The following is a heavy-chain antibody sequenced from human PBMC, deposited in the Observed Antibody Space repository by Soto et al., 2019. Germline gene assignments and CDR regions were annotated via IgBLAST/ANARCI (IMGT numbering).Heavy chain of an antibody. CDR1: GDSISSYY. V-gene: IGHV4-59*08. D-gene: IGHD6-19*01. CDR3: ARRAGAVPGRIDF. CDR2: IYYTGST. Sequence: HVQLQESGPGLVKPSETLSLICIVSGDSISSYYWSWIRQPPGKGLEWIGFIYYTGSTNYNPSLKSRVTISVDTSKNQLSLKLSSVTAADTAVYYCARRAGAVPGRIDFWGQGTLVTVSS. J-gene: IGHJ4*02.